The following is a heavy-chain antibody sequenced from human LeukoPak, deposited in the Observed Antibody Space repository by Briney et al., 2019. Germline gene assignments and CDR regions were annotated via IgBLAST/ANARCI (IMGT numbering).Heavy chain of an antibody. J-gene: IGHJ4*02. V-gene: IGHV3-21*01. Sequence: PGGSLRLSCAASGFTFSSYSMNWVRQAPGKGLEWVSYISSSSSYIYYADSVKGRFTISRDNAKNSLYLQMNSLRAEDTAVYYCASPLDDYSSRVNWGQGTLVTVSS. D-gene: IGHD4-11*01. CDR1: GFTFSSYS. CDR3: ASPLDDYSSRVN. CDR2: ISSSSSYI.